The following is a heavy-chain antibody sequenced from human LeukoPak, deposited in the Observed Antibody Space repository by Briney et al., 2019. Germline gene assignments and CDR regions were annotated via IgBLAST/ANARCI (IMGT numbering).Heavy chain of an antibody. Sequence: ASATVSCTASGYTFTSYYMHWVRQAPGQGLEWMGIINPSGGSTSYAQKFQGRVTMTRDTSTSTVYMELSSLRSEDTAVYYCARAPNSPWFDPWGQGTLVTVSS. CDR3: ARAPNSPWFDP. CDR1: GYTFTSYY. J-gene: IGHJ5*02. D-gene: IGHD2/OR15-2a*01. V-gene: IGHV1-46*01. CDR2: INPSGGST.